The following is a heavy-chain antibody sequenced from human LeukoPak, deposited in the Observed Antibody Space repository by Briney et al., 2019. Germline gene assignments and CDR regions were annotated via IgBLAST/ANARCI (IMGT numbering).Heavy chain of an antibody. D-gene: IGHD6-13*01. V-gene: IGHV1-18*01. CDR1: GGTFSSYG. J-gene: IGHJ4*02. CDR2: ISAYNGNT. CDR3: ARDLGSSGGSSSGY. Sequence: ASVKVSCKASGGTFSSYGISWVRQAPGQGLEWMGWISAYNGNTNYAQKLQGRVTMTTDTSTSTAYMELRSLRSDDTAVYYCARDLGSSGGSSSGYWGQGTLVTVSS.